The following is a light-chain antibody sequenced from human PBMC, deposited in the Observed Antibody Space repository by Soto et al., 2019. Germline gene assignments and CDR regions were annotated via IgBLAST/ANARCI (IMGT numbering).Light chain of an antibody. Sequence: DIHMTQSPSSPSASVGDIPTITCRASQSISTYLNWYQQKPGKAQNLLIFAASTLQSGVPSRFSGSGSGTDFTLTIRSLQPEDFATYYCQKSYTAPLTFGRGTKVDIK. CDR2: AAS. CDR3: QKSYTAPLT. V-gene: IGKV1-39*01. J-gene: IGKJ4*01. CDR1: QSISTY.